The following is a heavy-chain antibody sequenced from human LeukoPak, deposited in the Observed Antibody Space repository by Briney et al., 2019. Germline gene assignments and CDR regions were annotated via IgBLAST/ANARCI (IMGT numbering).Heavy chain of an antibody. CDR1: GFTFSDYY. D-gene: IGHD3-16*01. CDR3: ARGLTVDDPDPWD. CDR2: ISSSSSYT. Sequence: GGSLRLSCAASGFTFSDYYMSWIRQAPGKGLEWVSYISSSSSYTNYADSVKGRFTISRDNAKNSLYLQMNSLRAEDTAVYYCARGLTVDDPDPWDWGQGTLVTVSS. J-gene: IGHJ4*02. V-gene: IGHV3-11*05.